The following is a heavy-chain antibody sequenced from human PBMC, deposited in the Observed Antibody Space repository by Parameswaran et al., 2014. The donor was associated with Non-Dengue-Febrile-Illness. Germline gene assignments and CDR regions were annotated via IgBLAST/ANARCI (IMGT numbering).Heavy chain of an antibody. CDR2: ISYDGRSR. CDR3: AELSGSYFDY. Sequence: WIRQPPGKGLEWVAVISYDGRSRYYAESGKGRFTISRDNSKNTLYLQMNSLRAEDTAVYYCAELSGSYFDYWGQGTLVTVSS. V-gene: IGHV3-30*18. J-gene: IGHJ4*02. D-gene: IGHD1-26*01.